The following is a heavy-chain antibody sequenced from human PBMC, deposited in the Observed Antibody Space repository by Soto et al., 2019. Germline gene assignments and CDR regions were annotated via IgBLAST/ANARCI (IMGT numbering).Heavy chain of an antibody. CDR3: ARDTPVVTFLFDS. V-gene: IGHV1-69*13. CDR1: GGTFSSYA. CDR2: VIPIFGTA. Sequence: GASVKVSCKASGGTFSSYAISWVRQAPGQGLEWMGGVIPIFGTANYAQKFQGRVTITADESTSTAYMELNSLRAEDTAVYFCARDTPVVTFLFDSWGQGTLVTVSS. D-gene: IGHD2-21*02. J-gene: IGHJ4*02.